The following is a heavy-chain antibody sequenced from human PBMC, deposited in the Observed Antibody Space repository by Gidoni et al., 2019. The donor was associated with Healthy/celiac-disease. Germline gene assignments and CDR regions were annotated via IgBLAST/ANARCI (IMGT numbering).Heavy chain of an antibody. CDR1: GLTFADYA. Sequence: EVQLVESGGGLVQPGRSLRRSCAASGLTFADYAMHWVRQAPGKGLAWVSGISWNSGSIGYADSVKGRFTISRDNAKNSLYLQMNSLRAEDTALYYCAKDKTPYDFWSGYYLDYWGHGTLVTVSS. V-gene: IGHV3-9*01. CDR3: AKDKTPYDFWSGYYLDY. D-gene: IGHD3-3*01. J-gene: IGHJ4*01. CDR2: ISWNSGSI.